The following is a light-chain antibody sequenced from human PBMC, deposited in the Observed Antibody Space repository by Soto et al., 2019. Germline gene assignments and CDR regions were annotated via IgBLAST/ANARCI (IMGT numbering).Light chain of an antibody. CDR2: GAS. J-gene: IGKJ2*01. Sequence: EIVLTQFPGTLSLSPGERATLSCRASQSVSSNYLAWYQQKPGQAPRLVIFGASSRATGIPDRFSGSGSGTDFTLTISRLEPEDFAVYFCQQYHSSPPEYTFGQGTKLEIK. V-gene: IGKV3-20*01. CDR3: QQYHSSPPEYT. CDR1: QSVSSNY.